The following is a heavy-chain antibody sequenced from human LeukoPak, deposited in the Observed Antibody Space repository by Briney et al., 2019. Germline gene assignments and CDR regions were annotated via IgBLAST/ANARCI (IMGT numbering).Heavy chain of an antibody. V-gene: IGHV4-34*01. CDR2: INHSGST. Sequence: SETLSLTCAVYGGSFSGYYWSWIRQPPGKGLGWIGEINHSGSTNYNPSLKSRVTISVDTSKNQFSLKLSSVTAADTAVYYCATRTYGGNSPFDYWGQGTLVTVSS. CDR1: GGSFSGYY. D-gene: IGHD4-23*01. J-gene: IGHJ4*02. CDR3: ATRTYGGNSPFDY.